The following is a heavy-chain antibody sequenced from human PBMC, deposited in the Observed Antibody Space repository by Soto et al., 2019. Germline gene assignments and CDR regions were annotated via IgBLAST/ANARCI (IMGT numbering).Heavy chain of an antibody. D-gene: IGHD6-19*01. CDR1: GGSISSGDYY. CDR3: ARASGWYRGYFDY. J-gene: IGHJ4*02. Sequence: ASETLSLTCTVSGGSISSGDYYWSWIRQPPGKGLEWIGYIYYSGSTYYNPSLKSRVTISVGTSKNQFSLKLSSVTAADTAVYYCARASGWYRGYFDYWGQGTLVTVSS. V-gene: IGHV4-30-4*01. CDR2: IYYSGST.